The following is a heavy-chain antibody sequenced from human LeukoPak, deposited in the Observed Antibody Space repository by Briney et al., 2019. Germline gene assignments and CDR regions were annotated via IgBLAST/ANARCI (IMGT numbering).Heavy chain of an antibody. D-gene: IGHD2-15*01. J-gene: IGHJ3*02. CDR2: INTNTGNP. V-gene: IGHV7-4-1*02. CDR1: GGTFSSYA. CDR3: ARDRLLRNAFDI. Sequence: GASVTVSCKASGGTFSSYAISWVRQAPGQGLEWMGWINTNTGNPTYAQGFTGRFVFSLDSSVSTAYLQVSSLKAEDTAVYYCARDRLLRNAFDIWGQGTMVTVSS.